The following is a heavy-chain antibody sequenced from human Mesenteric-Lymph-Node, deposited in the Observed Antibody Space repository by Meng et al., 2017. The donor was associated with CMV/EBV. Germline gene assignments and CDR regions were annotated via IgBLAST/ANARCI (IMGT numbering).Heavy chain of an antibody. CDR2: IIPIFDTP. CDR1: GGTFSNYG. V-gene: IGHV1-69*05. D-gene: IGHD6-6*01. Sequence: SAKVSCKASGGTFSNYGINWVRQPAGQGLEWMGGIIPIFDTPNYAQKFQGRVTITMDESTKTAYMELSSLRSEDTAVYYCARGSSYWFDPWGQGTLVTVSS. CDR3: ARGSSYWFDP. J-gene: IGHJ5*02.